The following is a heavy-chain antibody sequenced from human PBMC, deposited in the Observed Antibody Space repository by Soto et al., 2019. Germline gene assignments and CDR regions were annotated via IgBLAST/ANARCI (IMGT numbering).Heavy chain of an antibody. J-gene: IGHJ4*02. CDR3: AGTCYYDEADY. CDR1: GGSISSGGYY. D-gene: IGHD3-22*01. V-gene: IGHV4-31*03. Sequence: QVQLQESGPGLVKPSQTLSLTCTVSGGSISSGGYYWSWIRQHPGKGLEWIGYIYYSGSTYYNPSLERRVTISVDPSKTQFSVQLSSVTAADTAVYYCAGTCYYDEADYWGQGTLVTVSS. CDR2: IYYSGST.